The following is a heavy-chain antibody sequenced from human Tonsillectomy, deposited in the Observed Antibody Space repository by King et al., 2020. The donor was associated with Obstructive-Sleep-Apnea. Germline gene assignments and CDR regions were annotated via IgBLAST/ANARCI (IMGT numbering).Heavy chain of an antibody. Sequence: VQLVESGGGVVQPGGSLRLSCAASGFIFSDYGMHWVRQALGQGLEWVALIWYDGGNKYYSDSWKGRFTISRENSKNTLYLQMNSLRVEDTAVYYCAKVGYGSMTVCDNWGQGTLVTVSS. CDR3: AKVGYGSMTVCDN. CDR2: IWYDGGNK. D-gene: IGHD5-12*01. V-gene: IGHV3-30*02. CDR1: GFIFSDYG. J-gene: IGHJ4*02.